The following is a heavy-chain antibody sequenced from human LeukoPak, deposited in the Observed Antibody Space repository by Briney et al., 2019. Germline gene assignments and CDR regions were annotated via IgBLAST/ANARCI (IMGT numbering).Heavy chain of an antibody. V-gene: IGHV4-39*07. J-gene: IGHJ5*02. CDR2: IYYTGST. D-gene: IGHD3-16*01. CDR1: GDSVSSSSYY. Sequence: SETLSLTCTVSGDSVSSSSYYWGWIRQPPGKGLEWIGNIYYTGSTFYNPSLKSRVTISVDTSKNQFSLKLSSVTAADPAVYYCARDPNYGQLDPWGQGTLVTVSS. CDR3: ARDPNYGQLDP.